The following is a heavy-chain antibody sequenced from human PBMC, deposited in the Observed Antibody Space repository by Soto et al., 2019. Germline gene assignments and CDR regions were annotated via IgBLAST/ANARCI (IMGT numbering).Heavy chain of an antibody. Sequence: SVKVSCKASGGGNLRDYRTTWVRRAPGQGLEWMGGIIPKLGSANYAQNFQGRVTITADESTNTAYMELSSLRSDDTAVYYCARTYYYDSSGYSYYFDYWGQETLVTVSS. V-gene: IGHV1-69*13. J-gene: IGHJ4*02. CDR1: GGGNLRDYR. CDR3: ARTYYYDSSGYSYYFDY. CDR2: IIPKLGSA. D-gene: IGHD3-22*01.